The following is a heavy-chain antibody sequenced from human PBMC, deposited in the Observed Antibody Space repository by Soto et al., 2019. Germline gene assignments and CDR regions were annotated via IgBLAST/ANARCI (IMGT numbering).Heavy chain of an antibody. Sequence: QVQLQESGPGLVKPSETLSLTCTVSGGSVSSRSYYWNWIRQPPGKGLEWIGYIYYSGSTNYNPSIKSRVTISVDTSENQFSLKLSSVTAADTAVYYCARGIHREYYNCAPDYWGQGTLVTVSS. CDR1: GGSVSSRSYY. D-gene: IGHD1-26*01. CDR2: IYYSGST. J-gene: IGHJ4*02. V-gene: IGHV4-61*01. CDR3: ARGIHREYYNCAPDY.